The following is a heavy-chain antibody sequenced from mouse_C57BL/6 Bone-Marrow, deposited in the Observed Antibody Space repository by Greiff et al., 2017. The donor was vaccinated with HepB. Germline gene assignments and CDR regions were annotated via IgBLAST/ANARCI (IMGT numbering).Heavy chain of an antibody. J-gene: IGHJ4*01. Sequence: EVMLVESGGGLVKPGGSLKLSCAASGFTFSDYGMHWVRQAPEKGLEWVAYISSGSSTIYYADTVKGRFTISRDNAKNTLFLQMTSLRSEDTAMYYCARRLDYYGSSYDYAMDYWGQGTSVTVSS. CDR3: ARRLDYYGSSYDYAMDY. D-gene: IGHD1-1*01. CDR2: ISSGSSTI. CDR1: GFTFSDYG. V-gene: IGHV5-17*01.